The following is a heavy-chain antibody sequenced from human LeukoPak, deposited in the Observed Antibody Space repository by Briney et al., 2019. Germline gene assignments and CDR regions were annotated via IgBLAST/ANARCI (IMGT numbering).Heavy chain of an antibody. Sequence: SETLSLTCTVSGGSISSYYWSWIRQPPGKGLEWIGYIYYSGSTNYNPSLKSRVTISVDKSKNQFSLKLSSVTAADTAVYYCARDLYSSGWYVYFDYWGQGTLVTVSS. D-gene: IGHD6-19*01. V-gene: IGHV4-59*12. CDR2: IYYSGST. CDR3: ARDLYSSGWYVYFDY. J-gene: IGHJ4*02. CDR1: GGSISSYY.